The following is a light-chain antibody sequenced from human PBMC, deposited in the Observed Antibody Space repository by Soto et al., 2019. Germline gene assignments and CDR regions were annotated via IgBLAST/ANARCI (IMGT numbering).Light chain of an antibody. CDR3: QQSYSTPFT. J-gene: IGKJ3*01. CDR1: QFISSY. CDR2: GAS. Sequence: DIPMTQSPSSLSASVGDRVTITCRASQFISSYLNWYQQKPGKAPNLLIYGASSLQSGVPSRFSGSGSGTDFTLTISSLQPEDFATYYCQQSYSTPFTFGPGTKVDLK. V-gene: IGKV1-39*01.